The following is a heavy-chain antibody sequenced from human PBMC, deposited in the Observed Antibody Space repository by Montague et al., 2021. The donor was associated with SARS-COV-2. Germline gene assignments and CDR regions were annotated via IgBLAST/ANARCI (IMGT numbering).Heavy chain of an antibody. CDR1: GDSINNSRYY. D-gene: IGHD3-10*01. J-gene: IGHJ3*02. CDR2: IYYSGSA. CDR3: ARLEPTRGVIIRGAFHI. Sequence: SETLSLTCSVSGDSINNSRYYWGWIRQPPGKGLEWIGTIYYSGSAYYNPSLKSRVTISVDTSKDQFSLELNSVTATDTAVYYCARLEPTRGVIIRGAFHIWGQGTKVTVSS. V-gene: IGHV4-39*01.